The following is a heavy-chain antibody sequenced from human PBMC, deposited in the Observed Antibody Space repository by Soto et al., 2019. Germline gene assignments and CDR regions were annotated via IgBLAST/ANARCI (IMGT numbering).Heavy chain of an antibody. Sequence: QVQLVQSGAEVKKPGSSVKVSCKASGGTSSSESISWLRQAPGQGLEWMGRIIPMFGIAKYAQKFQGRVPITADRSAHTAYMELSSLRADDTAVYFCARGTPVPTYFFDSWGQGTLLAVSS. CDR2: IIPMFGIA. D-gene: IGHD4-17*01. V-gene: IGHV1-69*02. J-gene: IGHJ4*02. CDR3: ARGTPVPTYFFDS. CDR1: GGTSSSES.